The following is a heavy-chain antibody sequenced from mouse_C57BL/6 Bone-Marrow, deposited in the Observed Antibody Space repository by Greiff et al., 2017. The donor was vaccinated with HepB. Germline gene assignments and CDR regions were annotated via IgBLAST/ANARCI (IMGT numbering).Heavy chain of an antibody. CDR1: GFTFSSYA. Sequence: EVKVVESGEGLVKPGGSLKLSCAASGFTFSSYAMSWVRQTPEKRLEWVAYISSGGDYIYYADTVTGRFTISRDNARNTLYLQMSSLKSEDTAMYYCTREGIYYDYDGAWFAYWGQGTLVTVSA. V-gene: IGHV5-9-1*02. CDR3: TREGIYYDYDGAWFAY. J-gene: IGHJ3*01. CDR2: ISSGGDYI. D-gene: IGHD2-4*01.